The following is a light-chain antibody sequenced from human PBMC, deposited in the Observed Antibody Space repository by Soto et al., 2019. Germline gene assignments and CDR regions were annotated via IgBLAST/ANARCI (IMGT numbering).Light chain of an antibody. J-gene: IGKJ2*04. V-gene: IGKV1-39*01. Sequence: DIQMTQSPSSLFASVGDRVTITCRASQSILRYLNWYQQKPGKAPKLLIYGTSILHSGVPSRFSGSGSGTDFTLTITTLQPEDFATYYCQQTYTTPCSFGQGTKLETK. CDR1: QSILRY. CDR2: GTS. CDR3: QQTYTTPCS.